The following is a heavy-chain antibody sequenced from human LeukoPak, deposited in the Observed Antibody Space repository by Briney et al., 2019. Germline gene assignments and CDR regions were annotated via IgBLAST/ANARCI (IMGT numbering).Heavy chain of an antibody. Sequence: GGSLRLSCAASGFTFSDTWMHWVRQAPGKGLVWVSRIRSDGSDTRYAESVKGRFTISRDNAKNTLYLQMNSLRGEDTAVYYCAKGRWGLTINNFDIWGQGTMVTVSS. V-gene: IGHV3-74*01. D-gene: IGHD1-20*01. CDR3: AKGRWGLTINNFDI. CDR1: GFTFSDTW. CDR2: IRSDGSDT. J-gene: IGHJ3*02.